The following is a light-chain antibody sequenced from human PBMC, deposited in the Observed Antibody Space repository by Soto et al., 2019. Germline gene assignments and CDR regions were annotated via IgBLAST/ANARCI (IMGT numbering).Light chain of an antibody. J-gene: IGKJ2*01. CDR1: ENIVNF. CDR3: QQSYNLPHT. CDR2: GAS. V-gene: IGKV1-39*01. Sequence: DIQMTQSPSSLSAILGDRVTITCRASENIVNFLNWYQQRPGRAPRPLIYGASSLQYGVPSRFSGRGSVTDFTLTIRDLQPEDFATYFCQQSYNLPHTFGQGTKLEVE.